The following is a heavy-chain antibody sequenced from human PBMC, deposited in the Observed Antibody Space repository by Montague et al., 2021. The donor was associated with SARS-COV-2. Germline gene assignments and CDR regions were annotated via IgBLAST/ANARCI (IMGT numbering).Heavy chain of an antibody. D-gene: IGHD3-10*01. CDR2: INHGGIT. J-gene: IGHJ6*03. CDR3: ARLRDGVVPSPILGVGPYYYYYFIDV. CDR1: GGSFSGFY. Sequence: SETLSLTCAVSGGSFSGFYWSWVRQPPGKGLEWIGEINHGGITNYSPSLKSRLTISADTSKNQFSLKLTSVAAADTSVYYCARLRDGVVPSPILGVGPYYYYYFIDVWGKGTTVTVSS. V-gene: IGHV4-34*01.